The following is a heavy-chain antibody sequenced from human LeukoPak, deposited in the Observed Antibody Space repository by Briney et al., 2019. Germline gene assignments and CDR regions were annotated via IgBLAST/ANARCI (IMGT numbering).Heavy chain of an antibody. J-gene: IGHJ5*02. CDR1: GFTFSSYA. CDR2: ISYDGSNK. CDR3: ARTLTPHYYDSSGYPFDP. Sequence: PGRSLRLSCAASGFTFSSYAMHWVRQAPGKGLEWVAVISYDGSNKYYADSVKGRFTISRDNSKNMLYLQMNSLRAEDTAVYYCARTLTPHYYDSSGYPFDPWGQGTLVTVSS. V-gene: IGHV3-30-3*01. D-gene: IGHD3-22*01.